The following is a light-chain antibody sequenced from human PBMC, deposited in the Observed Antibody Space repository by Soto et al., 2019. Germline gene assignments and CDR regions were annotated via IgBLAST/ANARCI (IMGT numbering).Light chain of an antibody. CDR3: QQYNNWPPLFT. V-gene: IGKV3-15*01. J-gene: IGKJ3*01. CDR2: GAS. Sequence: EIVMTQSPATLSVSPGERATLSCRASQSVSSNLAWYQQKPGQAPRLLIYGASTRATGIPARFSGSGSGTEFTPTIRSRQSEDFAVYYCQQYNNWPPLFTFGPGTKVDIK. CDR1: QSVSSN.